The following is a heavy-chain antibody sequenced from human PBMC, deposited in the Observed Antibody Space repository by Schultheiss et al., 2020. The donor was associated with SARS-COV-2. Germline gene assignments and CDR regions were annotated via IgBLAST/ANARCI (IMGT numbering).Heavy chain of an antibody. J-gene: IGHJ6*03. D-gene: IGHD6-13*01. CDR1: GGSISSSNW. V-gene: IGHV4-4*02. CDR2: IYHSGST. CDR3: ARVCSSSWWPHYYYYYMDV. Sequence: SETLSLTCAVSGGSISSSNWWSWVRQPPGKGLEWIGEIYHSGSTNYNPSLKSRVTISVDTSKNQFSLKLSSVTAADTAVYYCARVCSSSWWPHYYYYYMDVWGKGTTVTVSS.